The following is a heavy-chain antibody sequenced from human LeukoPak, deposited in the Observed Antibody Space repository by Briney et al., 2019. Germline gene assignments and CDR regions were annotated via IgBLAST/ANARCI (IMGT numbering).Heavy chain of an antibody. J-gene: IGHJ4*02. D-gene: IGHD1-26*01. CDR1: GFTFSSYA. V-gene: IGHV3-23*01. CDR3: AKDKGREGDY. Sequence: GGSLRLSCAASGFTFSSYAMSWVRQAPGKGLEWVSAVSGSGGSTYYADSVKGRFTISRDNSKNTLYLQMNSLRVEDTAVYYCAKDKGREGDYWGQGSLVTVSS. CDR2: VSGSGGST.